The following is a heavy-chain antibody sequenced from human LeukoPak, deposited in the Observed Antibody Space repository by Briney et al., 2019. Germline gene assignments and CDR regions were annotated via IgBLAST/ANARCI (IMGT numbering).Heavy chain of an antibody. D-gene: IGHD4-17*01. Sequence: GRSLRLSCAASGFTFSSYGIHWVRQAPGKGLEWVSFIRYDGSNKYYADSVKGRFTISRDNSKNTLYLQMNSLRAEVTAVYYCAKACYGDYCYFDYWRQGTLVTVSS. CDR3: AKACYGDYCYFDY. V-gene: IGHV3-30*02. CDR1: GFTFSSYG. J-gene: IGHJ4*02. CDR2: IRYDGSNK.